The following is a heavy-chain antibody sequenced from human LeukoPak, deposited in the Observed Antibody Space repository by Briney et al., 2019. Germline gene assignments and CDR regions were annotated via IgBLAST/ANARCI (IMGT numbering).Heavy chain of an antibody. J-gene: IGHJ4*02. Sequence: SVKVSCKASGGTFSSYAISWVRQAPGQGLEWMGRIIPILGIANYAQKFQGRVTITADKSTSTAYMELSSLRSEDTAVYYCAREGQYYYVTPPHYWGQGTLVNVSS. CDR1: GGTFSSYA. CDR2: IIPILGIA. V-gene: IGHV1-69*04. D-gene: IGHD3-10*02. CDR3: AREGQYYYVTPPHY.